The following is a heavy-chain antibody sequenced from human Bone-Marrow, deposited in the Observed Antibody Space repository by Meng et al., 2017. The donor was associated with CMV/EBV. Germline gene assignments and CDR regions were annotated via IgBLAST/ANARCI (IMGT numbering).Heavy chain of an antibody. D-gene: IGHD2-2*01. V-gene: IGHV3-30-3*01. J-gene: IGHJ4*02. CDR3: ARDSVGYCSSTSCFSLDY. Sequence: LSLTCAASGFTFSSYAMHWVRQAPGKGLEWVAVISYDGSNKYYADSVKGRFTISRDNSKNTLYLQMNSLRAEDTAVYYCARDSVGYCSSTSCFSLDYWGQGTLATVSS. CDR2: ISYDGSNK. CDR1: GFTFSSYA.